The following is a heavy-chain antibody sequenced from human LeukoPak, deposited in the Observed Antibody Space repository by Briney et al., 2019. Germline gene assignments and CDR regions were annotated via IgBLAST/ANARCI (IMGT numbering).Heavy chain of an antibody. D-gene: IGHD2-15*01. CDR3: ARGLPSRFDS. J-gene: IGHJ5*01. CDR2: INHSGST. V-gene: IGHV4-34*01. CDR1: GGSFSGYY. Sequence: SETLPLTCAVYGGSFSGYYWSWIRQPPGKGLEWIGEINHSGSTNYNPSLKSRVTISVDTSKNQFSLKLSSVTAADTAVYYCARGLPSRFDSRVQGTMLSVSS.